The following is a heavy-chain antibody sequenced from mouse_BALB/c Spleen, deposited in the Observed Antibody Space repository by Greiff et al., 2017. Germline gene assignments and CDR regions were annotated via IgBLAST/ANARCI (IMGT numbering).Heavy chain of an antibody. CDR1: GYTFTDYY. J-gene: IGHJ3*01. CDR2: IYPGSGNT. Sequence: QVHVKQSGPELVKPGASVKISCKASGYTFTDYYINWVKQKPGQGLEWIGWIYPGSGNTKYNEKFKGKATLTVDTSSSTAYMQLSSLTSEDTAVYFCARSSYDYDWFAYWGQGTLVTVSA. CDR3: ARSSYDYDWFAY. V-gene: IGHV1-84*02. D-gene: IGHD2-4*01.